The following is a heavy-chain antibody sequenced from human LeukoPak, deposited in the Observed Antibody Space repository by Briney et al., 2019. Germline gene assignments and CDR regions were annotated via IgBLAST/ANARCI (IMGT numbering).Heavy chain of an antibody. CDR2: ISSSSRDI. D-gene: IGHD1-26*01. Sequence: PGGSLRLSCAASGLAFSSYTMNWVRQAPGKGREGVAAISSSSRDIFYADSVKGRFSISRDNAKNSLYLQMNSLRAEDTAVYYCARDLGIVGATLPDYWGQGTLVTVSS. J-gene: IGHJ4*02. CDR1: GLAFSSYT. CDR3: ARDLGIVGATLPDY. V-gene: IGHV3-21*01.